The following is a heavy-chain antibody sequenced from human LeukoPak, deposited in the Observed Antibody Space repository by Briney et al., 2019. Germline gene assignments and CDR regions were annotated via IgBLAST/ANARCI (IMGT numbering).Heavy chain of an antibody. CDR2: TYYRSKWYD. Sequence: PSQTLSLTCAISGDSVSSNSAAWNWIRQSPSRGLEWLGRTYYRSKWYDDYAVSVKSRITINPDTSKNQFSLQLNSVTPEDTAVYYCARPHRDSSGWRDAFDIWGQGTMVTVSS. D-gene: IGHD6-19*01. V-gene: IGHV6-1*01. CDR1: GDSVSSNSAA. J-gene: IGHJ3*02. CDR3: ARPHRDSSGWRDAFDI.